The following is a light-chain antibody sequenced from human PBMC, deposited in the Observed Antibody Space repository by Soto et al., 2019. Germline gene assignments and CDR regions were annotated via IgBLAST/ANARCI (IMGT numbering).Light chain of an antibody. CDR2: DVS. J-gene: IGKJ5*01. V-gene: IGKV3-15*01. CDR3: QKYNNWPFS. Sequence: EIVLTQSPGTLSLSAWESATLSCRASQSVTTNFAWYQQKSGQSPRLLIYDVSTRATGVPDRFSGTGSETDFNLTISGLQSEDSAVYFCQKYNNWPFSFGQGTRLEIK. CDR1: QSVTTN.